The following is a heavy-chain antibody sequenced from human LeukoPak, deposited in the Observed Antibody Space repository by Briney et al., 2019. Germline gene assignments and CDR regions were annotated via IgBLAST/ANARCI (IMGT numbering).Heavy chain of an antibody. V-gene: IGHV3-48*04. J-gene: IGHJ6*04. D-gene: IGHD3-10*02. CDR3: AGLGITMIGGV. CDR1: GFSFSSYS. CDR2: ISSSGSTI. Sequence: GGSLRLSRAASGFSFSSYSMKWVRQAPGKGLEWVSYISSSGSTIYYADSVKGRFTISRDNAKNSLYLQMNSLRAEDTAVYYCAGLGITMIGGVWGKGTTVTISS.